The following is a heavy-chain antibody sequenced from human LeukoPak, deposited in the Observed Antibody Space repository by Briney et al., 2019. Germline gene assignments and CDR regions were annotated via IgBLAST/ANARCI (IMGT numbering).Heavy chain of an antibody. CDR1: GGSIISSTYY. V-gene: IGHV4-39*07. Sequence: SETLSLTCTVSGGSIISSTYYWGWIRQPPGKGLEWIGSIYYSGSTNYNPSLKSRVTISVDTSKNQFSLKLSSVTAADTAVYYCARVASGVYDFWSGYHRYYYYYMDVWGKGTTVTVSS. J-gene: IGHJ6*03. CDR3: ARVASGVYDFWSGYHRYYYYYMDV. D-gene: IGHD3-3*01. CDR2: IYYSGST.